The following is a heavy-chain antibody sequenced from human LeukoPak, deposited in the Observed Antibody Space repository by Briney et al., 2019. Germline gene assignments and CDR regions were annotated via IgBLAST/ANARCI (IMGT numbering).Heavy chain of an antibody. CDR3: AREHCDGGNCYGWRYLDA. J-gene: IGHJ6*03. D-gene: IGHD2-15*01. CDR1: GFTFRNFD. V-gene: IGHV3-13*01. CDR2: IGVGSET. Sequence: GGSLRLSCAASGFTFRNFDMYWVRQGPGRGLEWVSTIGVGSETHYPDSVRGRFTISRENARNSLYLQMNSLRAGDTAVYYCAREHCDGGNCYGWRYLDAWGKGTTVTVSS.